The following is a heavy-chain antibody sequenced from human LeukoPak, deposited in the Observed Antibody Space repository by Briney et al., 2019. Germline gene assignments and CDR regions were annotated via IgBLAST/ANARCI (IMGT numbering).Heavy chain of an antibody. Sequence: SETLSLTCTVSGGSISSYYWSWLRQPPGKGLEWLGYIYYSGSTNYNPSLKSRVTISVDTSKNQFSLKLSSVTAADTAVYYCARFSGYYYGSGSYFDYWGQGTLVTVSS. CDR2: IYYSGST. CDR1: GGSISSYY. J-gene: IGHJ4*02. V-gene: IGHV4-59*01. D-gene: IGHD3-10*01. CDR3: ARFSGYYYGSGSYFDY.